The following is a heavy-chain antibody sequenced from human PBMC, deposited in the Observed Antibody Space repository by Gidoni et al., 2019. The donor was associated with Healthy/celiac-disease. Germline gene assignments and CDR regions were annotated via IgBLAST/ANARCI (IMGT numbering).Heavy chain of an antibody. V-gene: IGHV1-46*03. D-gene: IGHD6-13*01. CDR3: ARVVGAAAAPDY. Sequence: QVQLVQSGAEVKKPGASVKVSCKASGYPFTSYYMHWVRQAPGQGLEWMGIINPSGGSTSYAQKFQGRVTMTRDTSTSTVYMELSSLRSEDTAVYYCARVVGAAAAPDYWGQGTLVTVSS. CDR1: GYPFTSYY. J-gene: IGHJ4*02. CDR2: INPSGGST.